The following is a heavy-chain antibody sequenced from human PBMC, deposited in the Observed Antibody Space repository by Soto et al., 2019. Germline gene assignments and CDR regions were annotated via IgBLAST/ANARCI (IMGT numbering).Heavy chain of an antibody. Sequence: GAPVEVSCEASGFALSWSAMRWVRQARGQRLEWIGWIVVGSGNTNYAQKFQERVTITRDMSTSTAFMELSSLKSEDTAVYYCGAPFRDYWSGNAPMDVWGQGTTVTVSS. CDR3: GAPFRDYWSGNAPMDV. CDR2: IVVGSGNT. V-gene: IGHV1-58*02. CDR1: GFALSWSA. J-gene: IGHJ6*02. D-gene: IGHD3-3*01.